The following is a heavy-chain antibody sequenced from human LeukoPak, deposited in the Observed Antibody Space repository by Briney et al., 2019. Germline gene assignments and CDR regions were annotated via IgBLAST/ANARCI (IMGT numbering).Heavy chain of an antibody. J-gene: IGHJ4*02. CDR1: GFTFGSYA. Sequence: GGSLRLSCAASGFTFGSYAMSWVRQAPGKGLEWVSAISGSGGSTYYADSVKGRFTISRDNSKNTLYLQMNSLRAEDTAVYYCAKDLRVLWFGELNIWGQGTLVTVSS. CDR3: AKDLRVLWFGELNI. V-gene: IGHV3-23*01. D-gene: IGHD3-10*01. CDR2: ISGSGGST.